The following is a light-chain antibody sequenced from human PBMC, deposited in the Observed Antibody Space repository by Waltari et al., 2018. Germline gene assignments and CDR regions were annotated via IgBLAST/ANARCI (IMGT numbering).Light chain of an antibody. CDR1: QSLNSK. CDR2: DGF. V-gene: IGKV3-15*01. Sequence: EIVVTQSPATLSVSPGERVTLSCTTSQSLNSKLAWYQQKVDQAPRLLIYDGFRRASGIPARFSASESVTDFTLTISSLQSEDFAVYYCQQYKNWPSLSFGGGTKVEIK. J-gene: IGKJ4*01. CDR3: QQYKNWPSLS.